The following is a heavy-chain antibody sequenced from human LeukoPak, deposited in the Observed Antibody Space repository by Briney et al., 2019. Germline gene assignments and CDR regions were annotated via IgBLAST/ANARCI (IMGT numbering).Heavy chain of an antibody. J-gene: IGHJ4*02. Sequence: PGGSLRLSCAASGFTFSSNAMTWVRQAPGKGLEWVSSISGGAGSTDSADSVKGRFTISRDNSKNTLYLQMNSLRAEDTAVYYCAKIGGRTYYYGSGSYPDYWGQGTLVTVSS. CDR1: GFTFSSNA. CDR3: AKIGGRTYYYGSGSYPDY. D-gene: IGHD3-10*01. CDR2: ISGGAGST. V-gene: IGHV3-23*01.